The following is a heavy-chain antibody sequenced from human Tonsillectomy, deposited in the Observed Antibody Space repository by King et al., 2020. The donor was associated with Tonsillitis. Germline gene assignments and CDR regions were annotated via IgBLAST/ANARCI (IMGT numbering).Heavy chain of an antibody. V-gene: IGHV4-59*01. CDR1: GGSISSYY. J-gene: IGHJ4*02. D-gene: IGHD6-19*01. Sequence: QLQESGPGLVKPSETLSLTCTVSGGSISSYYWSWIRQPPGKGLEWIGYISYSGSTNYNPSLKSRVTISVDTSKNQFSLKLSSVTAADTAVYYCARDPGSSGWYDYFDSWGQGTLVTVSS. CDR3: ARDPGSSGWYDYFDS. CDR2: ISYSGST.